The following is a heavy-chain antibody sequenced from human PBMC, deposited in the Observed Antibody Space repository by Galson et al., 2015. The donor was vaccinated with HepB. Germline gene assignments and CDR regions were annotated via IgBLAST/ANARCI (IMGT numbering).Heavy chain of an antibody. V-gene: IGHV3-21*01. J-gene: IGHJ4*02. Sequence: CLRLSCAASGFTFSNYSMNWVRQGPGKGLEWVSSISTSGTYIYYADSVQGRFTISRDNAKNSLYLQMNGLRAEDTAMYYCARGRRCTSSSCYGGGDYWGQGTLVTVSS. CDR1: GFTFSNYS. D-gene: IGHD2-2*01. CDR2: ISTSGTYI. CDR3: ARGRRCTSSSCYGGGDY.